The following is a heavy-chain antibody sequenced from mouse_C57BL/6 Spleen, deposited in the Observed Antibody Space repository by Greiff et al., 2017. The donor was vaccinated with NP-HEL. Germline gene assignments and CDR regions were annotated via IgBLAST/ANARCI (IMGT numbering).Heavy chain of an antibody. CDR2: INPSNGGT. CDR3: ARFFTRDGGDWYFDV. J-gene: IGHJ1*03. Sequence: QVQLQQPGTELVKPGASVKLSCKASGYTFTSYWMHWVKQRPGQGLEWIGNINPSNGGTNYNEKFKSKATLTVDKPSSTAYMQLSSLTSEDSAVYYCARFFTRDGGDWYFDVWGTGTTVTVSS. V-gene: IGHV1-53*01. CDR1: GYTFTSYW.